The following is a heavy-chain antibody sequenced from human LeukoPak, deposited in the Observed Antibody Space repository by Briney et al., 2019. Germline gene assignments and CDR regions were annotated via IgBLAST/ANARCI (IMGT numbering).Heavy chain of an antibody. D-gene: IGHD6-19*01. CDR1: AGSPSSFY. V-gene: IGHV4-59*01. Sequence: SETLSLTCTVAAGSPSSFYWGWIRQPPGKGREWVGYTYNSGSNNYHPSLKSRVTISVDTSKSQFSLKLSSVTAADTAVYHCARAFLAVAGTRGGLDYFDYWGQGTLVTVSS. J-gene: IGHJ4*02. CDR3: ARAFLAVAGTRGGLDYFDY. CDR2: TYNSGSN.